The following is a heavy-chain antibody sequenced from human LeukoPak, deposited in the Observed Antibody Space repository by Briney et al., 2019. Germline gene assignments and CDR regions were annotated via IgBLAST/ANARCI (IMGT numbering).Heavy chain of an antibody. Sequence: SETLSLTCTVSGVSISSYYWSWIRQPPGKGLEWIGYISYSGSTNYNPSLKSRVTISVDTSKNQLSKNQFSLKLSSVTAADTAVYYCARGGSSSWYHWFDPWGQGTLVTVSS. D-gene: IGHD6-13*01. CDR2: ISYSGST. V-gene: IGHV4-59*01. J-gene: IGHJ5*02. CDR3: ARGGSSSWYHWFDP. CDR1: GVSISSYY.